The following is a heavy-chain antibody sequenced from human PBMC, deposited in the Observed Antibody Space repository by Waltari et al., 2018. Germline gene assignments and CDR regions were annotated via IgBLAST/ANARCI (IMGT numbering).Heavy chain of an antibody. V-gene: IGHV4-39*01. J-gene: IGHJ4*02. CDR1: VGSITSSSYY. CDR3: ATKRESSASGFDY. D-gene: IGHD6-19*01. Sequence: QLPLQESGPGLVKPSETLSFTCTVSVGSITSSSYYWGWFRQPPGKGLEWIGSIYYSGSTYYNPSLKSRVTISVDTSKNQFSLKLSSVTAADTAVYYCATKRESSASGFDYWGQGTLVTVSS. CDR2: IYYSGST.